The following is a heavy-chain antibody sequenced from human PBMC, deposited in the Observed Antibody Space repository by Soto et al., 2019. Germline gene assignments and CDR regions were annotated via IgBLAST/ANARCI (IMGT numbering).Heavy chain of an antibody. CDR3: ARFTGPFDY. V-gene: IGHV3-7*01. CDR2: IKQDGSEK. CDR1: GFTFSSYW. Sequence: GGSLRLSCAVSGFTFSSYWMSWVRQAPGKGLEWVANIKQDGSEKYYVDSVKGRFTISRDNAKNSLYLQMNSLRAEDTAVYYCARFTGPFDYWGQGTLVTVSS. J-gene: IGHJ4*02.